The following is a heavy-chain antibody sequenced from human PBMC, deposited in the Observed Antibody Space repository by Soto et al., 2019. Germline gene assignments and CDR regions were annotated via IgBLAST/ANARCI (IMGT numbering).Heavy chain of an antibody. CDR2: ISNTHGST. Sequence: PGGSLRLSGAASGFTFSDYGMIWVGQAPGKGLEWVSNISNTHGSTYHATSAQRPFTISRDHSNHTMFLTTNRLRAEETDTSLCAKNGFDVLTQTDYWGQGTLVTVSS. V-gene: IGHV3-23*01. CDR1: GFTFSDYG. J-gene: IGHJ4*02. CDR3: AKNGFDVLTQTDY. D-gene: IGHD3-9*01.